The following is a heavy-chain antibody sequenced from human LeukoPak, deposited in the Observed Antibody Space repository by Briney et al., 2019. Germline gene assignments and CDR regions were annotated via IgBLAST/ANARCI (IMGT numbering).Heavy chain of an antibody. CDR3: TTDLGTYYHGSQRLIPIDY. D-gene: IGHD3-10*01. CDR2: IKSKTDGETT. J-gene: IGHJ4*02. V-gene: IGHV3-15*01. CDR1: GFTFSNAW. Sequence: PGGSLRLSCVDSGFTFSNAWMSWVRQAPGKGLEWIGRIKSKTDGETTNYAEPVRGRFTISRDDSKSAVYLQMNSLKIEDSAVYYCTTDLGTYYHGSQRLIPIDYWGQGTLVTVSS.